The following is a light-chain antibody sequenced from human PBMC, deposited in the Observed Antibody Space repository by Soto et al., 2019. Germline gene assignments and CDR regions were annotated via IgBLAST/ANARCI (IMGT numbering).Light chain of an antibody. CDR1: QSVSTY. CDR3: QQRSNWPLT. J-gene: IGKJ4*01. V-gene: IGKV3-11*01. CDR2: DAT. Sequence: EIVLTQSPATLSLSPGERATLSCRASQSVSTYLAWYQQKPGQAPGLLVYDATNRATGIPARFSGSGSGTDFTLTINSLEPEDFAVYSCQQRSNWPLTFGGGTKVEIK.